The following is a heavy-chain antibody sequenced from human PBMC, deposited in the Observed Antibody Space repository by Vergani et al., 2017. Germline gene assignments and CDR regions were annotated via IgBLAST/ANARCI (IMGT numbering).Heavy chain of an antibody. CDR2: ISGSGGRQ. CDR3: AKDPTVVPPGPDY. D-gene: IGHD4-23*01. Sequence: EVQLLESGGGLVQPGGSLRLSCAASGFTFSSYAMSWVRQAPGKGLEWVSAISGSGGRQYDADSGKGLFTISRDHSKNTLYLQMNSLGAEDTAVYYCAKDPTVVPPGPDYWGQGTLVTVSS. V-gene: IGHV3-23*01. CDR1: GFTFSSYA. J-gene: IGHJ4*02.